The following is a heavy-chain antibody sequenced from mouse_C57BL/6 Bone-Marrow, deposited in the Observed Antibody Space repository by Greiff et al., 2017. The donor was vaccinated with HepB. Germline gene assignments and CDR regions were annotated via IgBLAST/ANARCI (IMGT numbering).Heavy chain of an antibody. V-gene: IGHV14-2*01. Sequence: VQLKESGAELVKPGASVKLSCTASGFNIKDYYMHWVKQRTEQGLEWIGRIDPEDGETKYAPKFQGKATITADTSSNTAYLQLSSLTSEDTAVYYCAINYYGSKGYWYFDVWGTGTTVTVSS. D-gene: IGHD1-1*01. CDR1: GFNIKDYY. CDR2: IDPEDGET. J-gene: IGHJ1*03. CDR3: AINYYGSKGYWYFDV.